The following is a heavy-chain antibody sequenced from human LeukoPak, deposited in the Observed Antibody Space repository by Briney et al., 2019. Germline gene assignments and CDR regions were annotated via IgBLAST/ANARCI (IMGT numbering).Heavy chain of an antibody. Sequence: SVKVSCKASGYTFTSYGISWVRQAPGQGLEWMGGIIPIFGTTNYAQKFQDRVTITADKSTSTAYMELSSLRSEDTAVYYCARVVELTGYSSSWYSGYYYYMDVWGKGTTVTVSS. CDR1: GYTFTSYG. J-gene: IGHJ6*03. V-gene: IGHV1-69*06. CDR3: ARVVELTGYSSSWYSGYYYYMDV. D-gene: IGHD6-13*01. CDR2: IIPIFGTT.